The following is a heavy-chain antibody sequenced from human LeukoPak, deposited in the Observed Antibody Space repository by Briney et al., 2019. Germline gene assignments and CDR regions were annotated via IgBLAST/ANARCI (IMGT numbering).Heavy chain of an antibody. D-gene: IGHD3-10*01. CDR3: ARDYYGSGSYLYYYYYMDV. CDR2: ISAYNGNT. J-gene: IGHJ6*03. CDR1: GYTFTSYG. Sequence: ASVKVSCKASGYTFTSYGISWVRQAPGQGLEWMGWISAYNGNTNYAQKLQGRVTMTTGTSTSTAYMELRSLRSDDTAVYYCARDYYGSGSYLYYYYYMDVWGKGTTVTVSS. V-gene: IGHV1-18*01.